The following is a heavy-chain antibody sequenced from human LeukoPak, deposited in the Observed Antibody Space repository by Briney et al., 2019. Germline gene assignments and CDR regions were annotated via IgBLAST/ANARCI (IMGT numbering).Heavy chain of an antibody. J-gene: IGHJ4*02. CDR2: VSGSGDEI. D-gene: IGHD4/OR15-4a*01. V-gene: IGHV3-48*03. CDR1: GFTFNNFE. CDR3: ATKVPGSSHFSS. Sequence: GGSLTLSCAASGFTFNNFEMNWVRQAPGKGLEVVSYVSGSGDEIRYGDSVKGRFTISRDNAKSSLYLQMDSLRAEDTAVYYCATKVPGSSHFSSWGQGALVTVSS.